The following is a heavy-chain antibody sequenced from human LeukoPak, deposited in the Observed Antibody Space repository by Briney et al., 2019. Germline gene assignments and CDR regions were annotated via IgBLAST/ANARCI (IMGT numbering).Heavy chain of an antibody. Sequence: PSETLSLTCTVSGGAISSYSWSWIRQPPGKGLEWIGYIYNSGSTNYNPSLKSRVTISVDTSKNQFSLKLSSVTAADTAVYYRARGHYYSSGWYYYYYYMDVWGKGTTVTVSS. J-gene: IGHJ6*03. CDR3: ARGHYYSSGWYYYYYYMDV. CDR2: IYNSGST. D-gene: IGHD6-19*01. CDR1: GGAISSYS. V-gene: IGHV4-59*12.